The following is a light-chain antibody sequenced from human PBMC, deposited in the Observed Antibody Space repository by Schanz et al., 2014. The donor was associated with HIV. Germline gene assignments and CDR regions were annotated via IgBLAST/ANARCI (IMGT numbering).Light chain of an antibody. CDR3: SSYTSSNTFV. Sequence: QFALTQPPSVSGSPGQSVTISCTGTNSDIGSYNRVSWYQEPPGTAPKLLIFEVSNRPSGVPDRFFGSKSGNTASLTISGLQAEDEADYYCSSYTSSNTFVFGTGTKLTVL. CDR2: EVS. J-gene: IGLJ1*01. CDR1: NSDIGSYNR. V-gene: IGLV2-18*02.